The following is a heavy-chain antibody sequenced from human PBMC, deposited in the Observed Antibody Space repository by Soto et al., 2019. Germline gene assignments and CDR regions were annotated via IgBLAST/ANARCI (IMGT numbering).Heavy chain of an antibody. CDR1: GFTFSSYS. Sequence: EVQLVESGGGLVKPGGSLRLSCAASGFTFSSYSMNWVRQAPGKGLEWVSSISSSSSYIYYADSVKGRFTISRDNAKNSLYLQMNSLRAEDTAVYYCARDGWPGPFYGDPSWDWVVAFDIWGQGTMVTVSS. V-gene: IGHV3-21*01. J-gene: IGHJ3*02. CDR3: ARDGWPGPFYGDPSWDWVVAFDI. CDR2: ISSSSSYI. D-gene: IGHD4-17*01.